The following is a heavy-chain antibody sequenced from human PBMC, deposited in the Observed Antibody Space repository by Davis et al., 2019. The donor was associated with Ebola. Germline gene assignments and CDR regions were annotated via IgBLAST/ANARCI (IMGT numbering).Heavy chain of an antibody. Sequence: SETLSLTCTVSGGSISSYYWSWIRQPPGKGLEWIGYIYYSGSTNYNPSLKSRVTISVDTSKNQFSLKLSSVTAADTAVYYCARRGRARGMDVWGQGTTVTVSS. CDR3: ARRGRARGMDV. V-gene: IGHV4-59*08. J-gene: IGHJ6*02. D-gene: IGHD3-16*01. CDR2: IYYSGST. CDR1: GGSISSYY.